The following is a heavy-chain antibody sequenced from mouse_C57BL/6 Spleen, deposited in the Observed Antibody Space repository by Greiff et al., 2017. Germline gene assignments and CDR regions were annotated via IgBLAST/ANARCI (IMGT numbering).Heavy chain of an antibody. CDR3: AKAEANYYDCSYYFDY. D-gene: IGHD2-4*01. Sequence: QVQLQQSGPELVKPGASVKISCKASGFAFSSSWMNWVKQRPGKGLEWIGRIYPGDGATYYTGTVKGKATLTADNSSSTAYMQLSSLTSEDTAVYICAKAEANYYDCSYYFDYWGQGTTLTVSS. CDR2: IYPGDGAT. V-gene: IGHV1-82*01. CDR1: GFAFSSSW. J-gene: IGHJ2*01.